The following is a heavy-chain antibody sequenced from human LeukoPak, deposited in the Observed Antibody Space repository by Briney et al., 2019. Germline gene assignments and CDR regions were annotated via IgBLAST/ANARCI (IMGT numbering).Heavy chain of an antibody. CDR2: INPNSGGT. Sequence: ASVNVSCKASGYTFTGYYMHWVRQAPGQGLEWMGWINPNSGGTNYAQKFQGRVTMTRDTSISTAYMELSRLRSDDTAVYYCARAGSSWVYYGMDVWGQGTTVTVSS. CDR3: ARAGSSWVYYGMDV. D-gene: IGHD6-13*01. J-gene: IGHJ6*02. CDR1: GYTFTGYY. V-gene: IGHV1-2*02.